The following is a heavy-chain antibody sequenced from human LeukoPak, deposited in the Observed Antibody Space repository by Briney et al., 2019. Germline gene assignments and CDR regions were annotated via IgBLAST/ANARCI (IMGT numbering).Heavy chain of an antibody. CDR3: ARVGVRGGLSHAFDI. CDR2: IYYSGST. J-gene: IGHJ3*02. CDR1: GGSISSSSYY. V-gene: IGHV4-39*07. Sequence: PSETLSLTCAVSGGSISSSSYYWGWIRQPPGKGLEWIGSIYYSGSTYYNPSLKSRVTISVDTSKNQFSLKLSSVTAADTAMYYCARVGVRGGLSHAFDIWGQGTMVTVSS. D-gene: IGHD3-10*01.